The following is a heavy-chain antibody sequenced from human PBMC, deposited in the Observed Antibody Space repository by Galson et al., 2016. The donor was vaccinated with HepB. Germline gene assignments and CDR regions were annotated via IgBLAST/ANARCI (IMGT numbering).Heavy chain of an antibody. Sequence: SLRLSCAASGFIFSSYTLYWVRQAPGKGLEWMSLISFDGNKKFYADSVKGRFTISRDNSRNTLYLQMDSLRAEDTAVYYCAKFYSSGNNLVSYYYYMDVWGEGTTVIVSS. CDR2: ISFDGNKK. D-gene: IGHD2-15*01. V-gene: IGHV3-30-3*01. CDR1: GFIFSSYT. CDR3: AKFYSSGNNLVSYYYYMDV. J-gene: IGHJ6*03.